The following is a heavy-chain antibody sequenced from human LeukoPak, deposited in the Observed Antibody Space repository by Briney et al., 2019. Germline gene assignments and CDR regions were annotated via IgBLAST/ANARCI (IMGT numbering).Heavy chain of an antibody. J-gene: IGHJ4*02. CDR1: GFTFSSYG. V-gene: IGHV3-30*02. D-gene: IGHD3-3*01. CDR2: IRYDGSNK. CDR3: AKDYGFWSGYCSLDY. Sequence: GGSLRLFXAASGFTFSSYGMHWVRQAPGKGLEWVAFIRYDGSNKYYADSVKGRFTISRDNSKNTLYLQMNSLRAEDTAVYYCAKDYGFWSGYCSLDYWGQGTLVTVSS.